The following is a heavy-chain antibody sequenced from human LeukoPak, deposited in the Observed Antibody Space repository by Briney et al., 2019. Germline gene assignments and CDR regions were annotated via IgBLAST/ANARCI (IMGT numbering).Heavy chain of an antibody. D-gene: IGHD5-18*01. V-gene: IGHV1-8*02. Sequence: GASVKVSCKASGYTFTGYYMHWVRQATGQGLEWMGWMNPNSGNTGYAQKFQGRVTMTRNTSISTAYMELSSLRSEDTAVYYCARGSISRYSYGTSMFDYWGQGTLVTVSS. CDR3: ARGSISRYSYGTSMFDY. J-gene: IGHJ4*02. CDR2: MNPNSGNT. CDR1: GYTFTGYY.